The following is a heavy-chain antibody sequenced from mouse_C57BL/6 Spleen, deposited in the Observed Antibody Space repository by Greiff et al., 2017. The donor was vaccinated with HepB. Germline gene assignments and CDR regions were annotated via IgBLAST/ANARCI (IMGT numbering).Heavy chain of an antibody. CDR2: ISDGGSYT. CDR1: GFTFSSYA. CDR3: ARDLMITRETWFAY. V-gene: IGHV5-4*01. D-gene: IGHD2-4*01. J-gene: IGHJ3*01. Sequence: EVMLVESGGGLVKPGGSLKLSCAASGFTFSSYAMSWVRQTPEKRLEWVATISDGGSYTYYPDNVKGRFTISRDNAKNNLYLQMSHLKSEDTAMYYCARDLMITRETWFAYWGQGTLVTVSA.